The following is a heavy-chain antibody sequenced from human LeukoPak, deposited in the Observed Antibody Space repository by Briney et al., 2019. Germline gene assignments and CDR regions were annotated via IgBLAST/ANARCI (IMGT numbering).Heavy chain of an antibody. CDR3: AELGITMIGGV. V-gene: IGHV3-48*01. CDR1: GFTFSSHW. Sequence: GGSLRLSCGASGFTFSSHWMHWVRQAPGKGLEWVSYISSSGSTIYYADSVKGRFTISRDNSKNSLYLQMNSLRAEDTAVYYCAELGITMIGGVWGKGTTVTISS. D-gene: IGHD3-10*02. CDR2: ISSSGSTI. J-gene: IGHJ6*04.